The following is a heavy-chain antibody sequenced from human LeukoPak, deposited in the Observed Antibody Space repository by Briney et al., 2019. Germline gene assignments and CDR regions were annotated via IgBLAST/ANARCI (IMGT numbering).Heavy chain of an antibody. D-gene: IGHD4-17*01. J-gene: IGHJ4*02. CDR1: GGSISSGGYS. CDR2: IYHSGST. CDR3: ARVGPYGDPDY. V-gene: IGHV4-30-2*01. Sequence: SETLSLTCAVSGGSISSGGYSWSWIRQPPGKGLEWIGYIYHSGSTYYNPSLKSRVTISVDRSKNQFSLKLSSVTAADTAVYYCARVGPYGDPDYWGQGTLVTVSS.